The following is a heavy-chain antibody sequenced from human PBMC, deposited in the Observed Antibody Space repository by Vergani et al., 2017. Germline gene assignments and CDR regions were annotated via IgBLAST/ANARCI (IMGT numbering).Heavy chain of an antibody. J-gene: IGHJ4*02. V-gene: IGHV1-69*06. CDR2: IIPLFGTT. CDR1: GDTFSNYA. Sequence: QVQLVQSGAEVKKPGSSVKVSCKASGDTFSNYAFSWVRQAPGRGLEWMGGIIPLFGTTSSAQRFQGRVTLTTGNFTSTAYMELSSLRSEDTAVYYCARDHYDSSGYYYWGQGTLVTVSS. CDR3: ARDHYDSSGYYY. D-gene: IGHD3-22*01.